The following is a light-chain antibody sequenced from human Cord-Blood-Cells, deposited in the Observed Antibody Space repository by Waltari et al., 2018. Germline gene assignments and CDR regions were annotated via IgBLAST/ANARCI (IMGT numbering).Light chain of an antibody. Sequence: QSALTQPPSASGSPGQSVTLSCTGTSSDVGGYNYVSWYQQHPGKASKLMIYEVSKRPSGTPERFSGTKSGNTAPLTVAGLQAEDEADYYCSSYAGSNNYVFGTGTKVTVL. CDR1: SSDVGGYNY. V-gene: IGLV2-8*01. CDR2: EVS. CDR3: SSYAGSNNYV. J-gene: IGLJ1*01.